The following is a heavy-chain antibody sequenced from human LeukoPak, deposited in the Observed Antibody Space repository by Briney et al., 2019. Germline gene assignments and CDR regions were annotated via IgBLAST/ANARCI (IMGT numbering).Heavy chain of an antibody. CDR2: IRYDGSNK. Sequence: PGGSLRLSCAASGFTFSSDGMHWVRQAPGKGLEWVAFIRYDGSNKYYADSVKGRFTISRDNSKNTLYLQMNSLRAEDTAVYYCAKDQRGYSYGHDFDYWGQGTLVTVSS. CDR3: AKDQRGYSYGHDFDY. V-gene: IGHV3-30*02. D-gene: IGHD5-18*01. J-gene: IGHJ4*02. CDR1: GFTFSSDG.